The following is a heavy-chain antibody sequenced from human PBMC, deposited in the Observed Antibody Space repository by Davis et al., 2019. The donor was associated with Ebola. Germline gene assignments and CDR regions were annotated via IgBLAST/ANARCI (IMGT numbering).Heavy chain of an antibody. CDR3: ATGAFDN. D-gene: IGHD3-10*01. J-gene: IGHJ4*02. CDR1: GDSVSSHSGA. CDR2: TYYRSKWYN. Sequence: SQTLSLTCAISGDSVSSHSGAWNWIRQFPSRGLEWLGRTYYRSKWYNDYAVSVQSRIIINPDTSKNQFSLQLNSVTPEDTAVYYCATGAFDNWGQGTLVTVSS. V-gene: IGHV6-1*01.